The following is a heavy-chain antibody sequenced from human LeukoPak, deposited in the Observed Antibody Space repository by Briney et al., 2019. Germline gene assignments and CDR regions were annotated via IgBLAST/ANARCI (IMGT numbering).Heavy chain of an antibody. CDR3: AATTVTPGAFDI. Sequence: GGSLQISCQGSGSHFTSYWIGWGRQVPGKGVEWMGIIYPGDSDTRYSPSFQGQVTISADKSISTAYLQWSSVKASDTAMYYCAATTVTPGAFDIWGQGTMVTVSS. CDR2: IYPGDSDT. J-gene: IGHJ3*02. V-gene: IGHV5-51*01. CDR1: GSHFTSYW. D-gene: IGHD4-17*01.